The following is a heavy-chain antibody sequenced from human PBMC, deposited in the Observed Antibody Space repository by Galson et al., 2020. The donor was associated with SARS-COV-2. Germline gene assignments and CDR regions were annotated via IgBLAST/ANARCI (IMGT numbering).Heavy chain of an antibody. D-gene: IGHD6-19*01. Sequence: GESLKISCAASGFTFSSYAMDWVRLAPGKGLEWVSGISAGGGTYYADSVKGRFAISRDNSKNTLYLQMISLRAEDTAVYYCAKRPTTTGWSYYFDHWGPGTLVTVSS. CDR2: ISAGGGT. CDR3: AKRPTTTGWSYYFDH. J-gene: IGHJ4*02. V-gene: IGHV3-23*01. CDR1: GFTFSSYA.